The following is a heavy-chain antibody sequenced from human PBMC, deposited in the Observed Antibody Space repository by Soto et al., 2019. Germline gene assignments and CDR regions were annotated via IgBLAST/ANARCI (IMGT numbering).Heavy chain of an antibody. CDR3: AKDLGSSGSYHGIYFDS. V-gene: IGHV3-23*01. CDR2: ISGSGGST. Sequence: EVQLLESGGGLVQPGGSVRLSCAASGFTFSTYAMNWVRQAPGKGLEWVSTISGSGGSTYYADSVKGRFTISRDNSKNTLYLQANSLRAEDTALYYCAKDLGSSGSYHGIYFDSWGQGTLVTVSS. CDR1: GFTFSTYA. J-gene: IGHJ4*02. D-gene: IGHD1-26*01.